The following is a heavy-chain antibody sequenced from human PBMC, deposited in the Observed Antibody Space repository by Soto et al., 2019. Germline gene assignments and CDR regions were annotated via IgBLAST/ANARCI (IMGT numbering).Heavy chain of an antibody. CDR1: GYTFTGYY. V-gene: IGHV1-2*02. D-gene: IGHD6-6*01. Sequence: ASVKVSCKASGYTFTGYYMHWVLQAPGQGLEWMGWINPNSGGTNYAQKFQGRVTMTRDTSISTAYMELSRLRSDDTAVYYRARGTFSSSSSYYYYYGMDVWGQGTTVTVSS. CDR3: ARGTFSSSSSYYYYYGMDV. J-gene: IGHJ6*02. CDR2: INPNSGGT.